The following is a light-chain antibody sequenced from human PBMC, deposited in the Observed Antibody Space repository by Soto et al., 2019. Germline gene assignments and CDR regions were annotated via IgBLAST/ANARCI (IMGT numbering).Light chain of an antibody. Sequence: QPVLTQPPSVSGAPGQRVTISCTGSSSNIGAGYNVHWYQQFPGTAPRLLIFGNSNRPSGVPDRFSGSKSGSSASLAITGLQAEDEADYYCQSYDGSLTGLYVFGTGTKLTVL. CDR1: SSNIGAGYN. J-gene: IGLJ1*01. V-gene: IGLV1-40*01. CDR3: QSYDGSLTGLYV. CDR2: GNS.